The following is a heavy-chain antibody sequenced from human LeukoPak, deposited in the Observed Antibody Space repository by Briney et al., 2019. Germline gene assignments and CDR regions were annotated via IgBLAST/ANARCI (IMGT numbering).Heavy chain of an antibody. D-gene: IGHD6-19*01. J-gene: IGHJ4*02. CDR2: ISSSYSYI. CDR1: GFPFSSYN. CDR3: ARGSSGWLFEY. V-gene: IGHV3-21*01. Sequence: GGSLRLSCAASGFPFSSYNMNWVRQAPGKGLEWVSSISSSYSYIYYGDSVKGRFTISRDDAKNSLYLQMNSLRAEGTAVYYCARGSSGWLFEYWGQGTLVTVSS.